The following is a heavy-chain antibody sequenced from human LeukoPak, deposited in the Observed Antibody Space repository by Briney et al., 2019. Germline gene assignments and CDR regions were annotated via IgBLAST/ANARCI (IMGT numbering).Heavy chain of an antibody. D-gene: IGHD3-22*01. CDR3: ARLLSNYYDSSGQRFNWFDP. CDR1: GYSFTSYW. Sequence: ESLKISCKGSGYSFTSYWIGWVRQMPGKGLEWMGIIYPGDSDTRYSPSFQGQVTISADKSIGTAYLQWSSLKASDPAMHYCARLLSNYYDSSGQRFNWFDPWGQGTLVTVSS. V-gene: IGHV5-51*01. J-gene: IGHJ5*02. CDR2: IYPGDSDT.